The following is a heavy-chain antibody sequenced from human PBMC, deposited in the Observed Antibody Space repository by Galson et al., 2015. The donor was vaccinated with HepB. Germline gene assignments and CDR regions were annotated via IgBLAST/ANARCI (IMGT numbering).Heavy chain of an antibody. CDR3: ANMGSNFDY. CDR2: ISYDGSNK. CDR1: GFTFSSYG. D-gene: IGHD3-10*01. Sequence: SLRLSCAASGFTFSSYGMHWVRQAPGKGLEWVAVISYDGSNKYYADSVKGRFTISRDNSKNTLYLQMNSLRAEDTAVYYCANMGSNFDYWGQGTLVTVSS. V-gene: IGHV3-30*18. J-gene: IGHJ4*02.